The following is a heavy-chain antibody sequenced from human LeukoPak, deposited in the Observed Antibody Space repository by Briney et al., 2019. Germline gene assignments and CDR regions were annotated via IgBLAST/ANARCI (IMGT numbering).Heavy chain of an antibody. Sequence: GASVKVSCKASGYTFTGCYMHWVRQAPGQGLEWMGIINPSGGSTSYAQKFQGRVTMTRDMSTSTVYMELSSLRSEDTAVYYCARLHKDWNYDYWGQGTLVTVSS. CDR2: INPSGGST. CDR3: ARLHKDWNYDY. V-gene: IGHV1-46*01. CDR1: GYTFTGCY. D-gene: IGHD1-7*01. J-gene: IGHJ4*02.